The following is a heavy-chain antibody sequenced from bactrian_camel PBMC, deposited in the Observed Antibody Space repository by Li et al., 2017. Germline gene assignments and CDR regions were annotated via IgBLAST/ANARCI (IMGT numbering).Heavy chain of an antibody. CDR3: AASVIVLQLGSRLMRRPYNH. Sequence: HVQLVESGGGSVQPGGSLTLSCVVSGNAISSICMAWFRQVPGKEREGLASIYASSGDTVYADSVKGRFTISRDNAKSTVYLQMNNLKPEDTATYYYAASVIVLQLGSRLMRRPYNHWGQGTQVTVS. CDR1: GNAISSIC. D-gene: IGHD2*01. J-gene: IGHJ4*01. V-gene: IGHV3S1*01. CDR2: IYASSGDT.